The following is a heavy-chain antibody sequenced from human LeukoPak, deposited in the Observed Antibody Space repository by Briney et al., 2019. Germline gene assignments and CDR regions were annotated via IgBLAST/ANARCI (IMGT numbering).Heavy chain of an antibody. CDR2: IYHSGST. CDR1: GYSISSGYY. V-gene: IGHV4-38-2*02. Sequence: SETLSLTCTVSGYSISSGYYWGWIRQPPGKGLEWIGSIYHSGSTYYNPSLKSRVTISVDTSKNQFSLKLSSVTAADTAVYYCARVPRDGYNQSTLWGQGTLVTVSS. CDR3: ARVPRDGYNQSTL. D-gene: IGHD5-24*01. J-gene: IGHJ4*02.